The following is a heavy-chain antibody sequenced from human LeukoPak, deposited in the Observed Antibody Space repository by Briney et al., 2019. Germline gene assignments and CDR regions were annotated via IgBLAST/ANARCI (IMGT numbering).Heavy chain of an antibody. J-gene: IGHJ6*03. CDR3: ARLLSPGVYYYYYYMDV. CDR1: GFTFSIYA. Sequence: VGSLRLSCAAFGFTFSIYAMHWVRQALGKGLQWVAVISYDESTKYNADSVKGRFTISRDNSKNTLYLQMNSLRDEDTAVYYCARLLSPGVYYYYYYMDVWGKGTTVTISS. D-gene: IGHD1-14*01. CDR2: ISYDESTK. V-gene: IGHV3-30*04.